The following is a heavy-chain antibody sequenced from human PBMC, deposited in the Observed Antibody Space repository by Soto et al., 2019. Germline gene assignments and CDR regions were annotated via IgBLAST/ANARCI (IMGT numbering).Heavy chain of an antibody. CDR3: ARTSGPFDY. CDR1: GYTFTTYT. D-gene: IGHD6-19*01. CDR2: IKPGNGDT. J-gene: IGHJ4*02. Sequence: ASVKVSCKTSGYTFTTYTMHWLRQAPGQRLEWMGRIKPGNGDTKYSQKFQGRITITKDTSASTAYMELGSLTSEDTAVYYCARTSGPFDYWGQGTPVTVSS. V-gene: IGHV1-3*01.